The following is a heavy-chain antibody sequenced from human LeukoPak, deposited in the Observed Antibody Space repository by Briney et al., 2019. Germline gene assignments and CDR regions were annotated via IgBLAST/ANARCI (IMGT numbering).Heavy chain of an antibody. CDR3: ARELRWNDVPVPFDY. CDR1: GFTFSSYE. Sequence: GGSLRLSCAASGFTFSSYEMNWVRQAPGKGLEWVSYISSSGSTIYYADSVKGRFTISRDNAKNSLYLQMNSLRAEDTAVYYCARELRWNDVPVPFDYWGLGTLVTVSS. CDR2: ISSSGSTI. J-gene: IGHJ4*02. D-gene: IGHD1-1*01. V-gene: IGHV3-48*03.